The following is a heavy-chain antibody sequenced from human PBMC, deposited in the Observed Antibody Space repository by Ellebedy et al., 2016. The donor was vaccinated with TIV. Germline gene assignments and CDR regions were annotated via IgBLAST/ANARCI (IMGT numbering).Heavy chain of an antibody. J-gene: IGHJ4*02. CDR2: ISRSGDNT. Sequence: GESLKISCAASGFTFSSYAMGWVRQAPGKGLEWVSTISRSGDNTYYADSVKGRFTISRDNSKNTLYLQMDSLRAEDTAVYYCAKAGSGSYYGSFDYWGQGTLVAVSS. CDR1: GFTFSSYA. D-gene: IGHD3-10*01. V-gene: IGHV3-23*01. CDR3: AKAGSGSYYGSFDY.